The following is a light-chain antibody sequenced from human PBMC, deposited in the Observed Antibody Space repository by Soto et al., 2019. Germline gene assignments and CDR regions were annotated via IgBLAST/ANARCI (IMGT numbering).Light chain of an antibody. Sequence: QSVLTQPRSVSGSPGQSVTISCTGTSSDVGGYNYVSWYQQHPGKVPKLMVYDVSKRPSGVPDRFSGSKSGNTASLTISGLQAEDEADYYCCSYAATYILLFGTGTKVTVL. CDR2: DVS. V-gene: IGLV2-11*01. CDR1: SSDVGGYNY. J-gene: IGLJ1*01. CDR3: CSYAATYILL.